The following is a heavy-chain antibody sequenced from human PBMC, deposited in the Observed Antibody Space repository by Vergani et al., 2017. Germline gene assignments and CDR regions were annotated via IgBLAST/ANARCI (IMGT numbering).Heavy chain of an antibody. D-gene: IGHD3-9*01. V-gene: IGHV3-23*01. CDR2: ISGSGGST. Sequence: EVQLLESGGGLVQPGGSLRLSCAASGFTFSSYAMSWVRQAPGKGLEWVSAISGSGGSTYYADSVKGRFTISRANAKNSLYLQMNSLRAEDTALYYCAKDIDGGYYDILTGQFGGAFDIWGQGTMVTVSS. CDR3: AKDIDGGYYDILTGQFGGAFDI. J-gene: IGHJ3*02. CDR1: GFTFSSYA.